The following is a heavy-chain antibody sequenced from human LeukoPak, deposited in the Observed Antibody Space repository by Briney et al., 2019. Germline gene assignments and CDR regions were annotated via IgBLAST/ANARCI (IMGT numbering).Heavy chain of an antibody. Sequence: GGSLRLSCAASGFTFSNYAMHWVRQAPGKGLEWVSAISGGGNTFYADSVKGRFTISRDNSKDTVYLQMNSLTAEDTAIYYCAKTLFVARYYFDFWGQGTLVTVSS. CDR1: GFTFSNYA. V-gene: IGHV3-23*01. J-gene: IGHJ4*02. CDR3: AKTLFVARYYFDF. CDR2: ISGGGNT. D-gene: IGHD2/OR15-2a*01.